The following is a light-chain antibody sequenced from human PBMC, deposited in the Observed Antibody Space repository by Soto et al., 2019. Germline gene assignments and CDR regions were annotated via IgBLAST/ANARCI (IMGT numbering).Light chain of an antibody. V-gene: IGLV2-23*01. CDR2: EGS. J-gene: IGLJ2*01. CDR3: SSYAGAVV. CDR1: SSGVDSYNL. Sequence: QSALTQHDSGSGSPGQSIPLSFTRTSSGVDSYNLVSWYQHHPVKAPKLMIYEGSQRPSGVSDRFSGSKSGNTDSLTISGLQAEDEADSYCSSYAGAVVLGGGTKLTVL.